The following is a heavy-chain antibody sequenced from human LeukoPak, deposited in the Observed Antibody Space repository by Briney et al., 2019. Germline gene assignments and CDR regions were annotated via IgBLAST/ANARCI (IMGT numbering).Heavy chain of an antibody. J-gene: IGHJ4*02. CDR1: GFTFSDSY. V-gene: IGHV3-11*01. Sequence: GGSLRLSCAASGFTFSDSYMTWIRQAPGKGLEMLSYISGSASDVNYIDSVRGRFTISRDNAKNSLYLHMNSLTVEDTAVYYCSRDPRHNDYWGQGTLVTVSS. CDR3: SRDPRHNDY. CDR2: ISGSASDV.